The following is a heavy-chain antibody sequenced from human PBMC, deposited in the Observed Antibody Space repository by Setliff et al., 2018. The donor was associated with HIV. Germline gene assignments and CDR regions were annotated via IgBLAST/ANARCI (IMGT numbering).Heavy chain of an antibody. J-gene: IGHJ4*02. CDR1: GGAFNDYY. CDR3: ARGTYYNGGHLPLDS. Sequence: SETLSLTCAVYGGAFNDYYWNWIRQPPGEGLQWIGEINHSGNINYNPSLRRRVTMSVDTSKKQFSLNVTSVTAADTAVYYCARGTYYNGGHLPLDSWGQGALVTVSS. CDR2: INHSGNI. D-gene: IGHD2-8*01. V-gene: IGHV4-34*01.